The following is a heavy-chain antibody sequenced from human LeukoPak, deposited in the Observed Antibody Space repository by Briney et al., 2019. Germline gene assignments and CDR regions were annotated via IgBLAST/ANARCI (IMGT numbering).Heavy chain of an antibody. J-gene: IGHJ4*02. D-gene: IGHD3-9*01. CDR2: ISSSSSTI. V-gene: IGHV3-48*01. CDR3: AREIRYFDWLPVDY. Sequence: PGGSLRLSCAAPGFTFSSYSMNWVRQAPGKGLEWVSYISSSSSTIYYADSVKGRFTISRDNAKNSLYLQMNSLRAEDTAVYYCAREIRYFDWLPVDYWGQGTLVTVSS. CDR1: GFTFSSYS.